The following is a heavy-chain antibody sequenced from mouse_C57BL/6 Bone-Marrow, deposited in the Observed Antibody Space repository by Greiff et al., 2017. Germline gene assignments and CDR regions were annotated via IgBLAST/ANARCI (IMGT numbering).Heavy chain of an antibody. D-gene: IGHD1-1*01. V-gene: IGHV2-2*01. CDR2: IWSGGST. CDR1: GFSLNSYG. Sequence: QVQLKESGPGLVQPSQSLSITCTVSGFSLNSYGVHWVRQSPGKGLEWLGVIWSGGSTDYNAAFISRLIISKDNSKSQVFFKMNSLQADDTAIYYCARIYYYGSSYAMDYWGQGTSVTVSS. CDR3: ARIYYYGSSYAMDY. J-gene: IGHJ4*01.